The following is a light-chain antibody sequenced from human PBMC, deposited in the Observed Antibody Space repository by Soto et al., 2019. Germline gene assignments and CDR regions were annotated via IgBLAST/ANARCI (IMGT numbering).Light chain of an antibody. CDR2: EVT. CDR1: SSDVGGYDY. Sequence: QSALTQPASVSGSPGQSITISCTGASSDVGGYDYVSWYRHHPGKAPTLIIYEVTTRPSGVSSRFSGSKSGYTASLTISGLQAEDEADYYCCSYTTSGTPIFGGGTKLTVL. CDR3: CSYTTSGTPI. V-gene: IGLV2-14*01. J-gene: IGLJ2*01.